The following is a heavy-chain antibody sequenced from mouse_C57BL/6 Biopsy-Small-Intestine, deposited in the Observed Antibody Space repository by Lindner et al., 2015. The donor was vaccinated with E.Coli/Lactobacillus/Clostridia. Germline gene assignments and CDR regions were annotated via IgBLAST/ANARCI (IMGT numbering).Heavy chain of an antibody. CDR3: ARGGYGDYTAY. CDR2: INPYNGDT. J-gene: IGHJ3*01. D-gene: IGHD2-13*01. CDR1: GHSFTGYF. V-gene: IGHV1-20*01. Sequence: VQLQESGPELVKPGASVKISCKASGHSFTGYFMNWVKLSHGKSLEWIGRINPYNGDTLYNQNFKGKATLTVDKSSSTAHMELRSLTSEDSAFYYCARGGYGDYTAYWGQGTLVTVSA.